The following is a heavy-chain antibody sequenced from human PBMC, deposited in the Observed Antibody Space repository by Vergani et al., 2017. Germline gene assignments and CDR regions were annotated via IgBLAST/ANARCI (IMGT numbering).Heavy chain of an antibody. CDR3: AKGSWXRGGLPYYYYGMDV. V-gene: IGHV3-30*02. CDR2: IRYDGSNK. J-gene: IGHJ6*02. D-gene: IGHD3-10*01. CDR1: GFTFSSYG. Sequence: QVQLVESGGGVVQPGGSLRLSCAASGFTFSSYGMHWVRQAPGKGLEWVAFIRYDGSNKYYADSVKGTFTISRDNSKNTLYLQMNILRAEDTAVYYCAKGSWXRGGLPYYYYGMDVWGQGTTVTVSS.